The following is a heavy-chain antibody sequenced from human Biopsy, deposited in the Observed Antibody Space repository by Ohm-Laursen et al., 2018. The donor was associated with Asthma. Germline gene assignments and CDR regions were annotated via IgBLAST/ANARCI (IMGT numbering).Heavy chain of an antibody. D-gene: IGHD2-2*01. CDR3: ARKAGSCISRTCYSLDF. CDR2: INSVFGTT. Sequence: APVKVSCKSFGGTFNTYVIGWVRQAPGQGLEWMGGINSVFGTTTYPQKFQDRVTITADDSTSTVYMELSSLRSEDTAVYYCARKAGSCISRTCYSLDFWGQGTLVTVSS. CDR1: GGTFNTYV. V-gene: IGHV1-69*13. J-gene: IGHJ4*02.